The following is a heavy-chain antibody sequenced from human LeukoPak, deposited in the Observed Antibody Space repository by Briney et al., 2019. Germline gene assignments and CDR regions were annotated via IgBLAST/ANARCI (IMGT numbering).Heavy chain of an antibody. Sequence: ASVKVSCKASGGTFSSYAISWVRQAPGQGLEWMGRIIPIFGTANYAQKFQGRVTITTDESTSTAYMELSSLRSEDTAVYYCAREKDRSYDFWSDYGLDVWGKGTTVTVSS. CDR2: IIPIFGTA. V-gene: IGHV1-69*05. CDR1: GGTFSSYA. CDR3: AREKDRSYDFWSDYGLDV. D-gene: IGHD3-3*01. J-gene: IGHJ6*04.